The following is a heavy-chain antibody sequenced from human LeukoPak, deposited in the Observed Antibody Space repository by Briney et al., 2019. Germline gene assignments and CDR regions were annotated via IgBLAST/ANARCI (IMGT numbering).Heavy chain of an antibody. V-gene: IGHV1-69*13. J-gene: IGHJ4*02. CDR2: IIPIFGTA. Sequence: SVKDSCTASGGTFSRYAISWVRQAPGQRLQWMGGIIPIFGTAKYAQKFQGRVTITADESTSTAYMEMSSLRSEDTAVYYCARSPGGDPRGKLDHWGQGTLVTVSS. D-gene: IGHD3-16*01. CDR3: ARSPGGDPRGKLDH. CDR1: GGTFSRYA.